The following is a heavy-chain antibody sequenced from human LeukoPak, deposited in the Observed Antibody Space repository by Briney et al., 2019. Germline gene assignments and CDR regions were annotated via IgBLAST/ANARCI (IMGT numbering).Heavy chain of an antibody. V-gene: IGHV4-4*07. CDR2: IYTSGST. CDR1: GGSISSYY. J-gene: IGHJ6*02. D-gene: IGHD3-3*01. Sequence: PSETLSLTCTVSGGSISSYYWSWIRQPAGKGLEWIGRIYTSGSTNYNPSLKSRVTMSVDTSKNQFSLKLSSVTAADTAVYYCARDNRRKKITIFGVVTIADYGMDVWGQGTTVTVSS. CDR3: ARDNRRKKITIFGVVTIADYGMDV.